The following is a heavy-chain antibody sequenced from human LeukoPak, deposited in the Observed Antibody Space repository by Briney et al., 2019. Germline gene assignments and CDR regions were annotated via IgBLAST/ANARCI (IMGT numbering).Heavy chain of an antibody. D-gene: IGHD1-26*01. Sequence: GGSLRLSCEASGFTFNNYWMSWVRQAPGKGLEWVANIRYDGSEKYYVDAVKGRFTISRDNANKTLYLQMNSLRAEDTAVYYCARAPYSGDYDYWGQGTLVTVSS. J-gene: IGHJ4*02. V-gene: IGHV3-7*01. CDR2: IRYDGSEK. CDR3: ARAPYSGDYDY. CDR1: GFTFNNYW.